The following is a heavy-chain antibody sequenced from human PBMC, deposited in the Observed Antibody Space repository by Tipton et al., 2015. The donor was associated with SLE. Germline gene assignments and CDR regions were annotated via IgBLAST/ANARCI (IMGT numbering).Heavy chain of an antibody. CDR1: GASTSSGRYY. J-gene: IGHJ4*02. V-gene: IGHV4-39*02. Sequence: TLSLTCPVSGASTSSGRYYWVWIRQSPGKGLEWIGEVNHLGTIYYNASLKSRVTISIDTSKSHFSLKLTSVTAADTAVYYCARMEGMITYGGIAGLWGQGTVVTVSS. CDR3: ARMEGMITYGGIAGL. D-gene: IGHD3-16*01. CDR2: VNHLGTI.